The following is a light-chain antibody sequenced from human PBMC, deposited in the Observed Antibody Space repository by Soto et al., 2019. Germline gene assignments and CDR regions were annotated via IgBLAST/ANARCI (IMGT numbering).Light chain of an antibody. CDR1: QTVSSY. CDR3: QQRSSWPLT. CDR2: DAS. V-gene: IGKV3-11*01. J-gene: IGKJ4*01. Sequence: EIVLTQSPATLSLSPGERATLSCRASQTVSSYLAWYQQKAGQAPRPLIYDASNRAPGIPARFSGSGSGTDFTLTISILEPEDFAVYYCQQRSSWPLTFGGGTKVEIK.